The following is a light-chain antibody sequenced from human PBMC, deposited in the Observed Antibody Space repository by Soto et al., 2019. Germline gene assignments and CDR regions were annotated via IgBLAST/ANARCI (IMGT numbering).Light chain of an antibody. CDR3: QQSYGSPRT. CDR1: QSINSY. CDR2: AAS. V-gene: IGKV1-39*01. Sequence: QRTQSPSSLCASVGDRFSVTCLARQSINSYLNWYQQRPGIAPKLLIYAASSLQTGVPSRFSGIGSGTYFTLTISILGPGDSATYYSQQSYGSPRTVGQGTKVDIK. J-gene: IGKJ1*01.